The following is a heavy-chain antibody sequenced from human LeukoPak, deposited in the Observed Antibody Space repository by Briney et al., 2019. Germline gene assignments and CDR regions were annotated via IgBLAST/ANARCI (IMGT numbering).Heavy chain of an antibody. CDR1: GFTFSNYA. CDR2: ISGSGDDP. D-gene: IGHD5-24*01. V-gene: IGHV3-23*01. Sequence: GGSLRLSCVASGFTFSNYAMNWVRQAPGKGLEWVSSISGSGDDPSYAGSVKGRFTIPRDNSRNTLYLQMNSLRAEDTAVYYCAKQFVDVWGQGTLVTVSS. CDR3: AKQFVDV. J-gene: IGHJ5*02.